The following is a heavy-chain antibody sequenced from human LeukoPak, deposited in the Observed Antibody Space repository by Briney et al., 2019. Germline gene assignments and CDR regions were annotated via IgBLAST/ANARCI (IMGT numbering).Heavy chain of an antibody. Sequence: AGGSLRLSCAASGFTVSSNYMSWVRQAPGKGLEWVSVIYSGGTTNYADSVKGRFTVYRDNSKNTLYLQMNSLRAEDTAVYYCASKLTSGYWGQGTLVTVSS. J-gene: IGHJ4*02. CDR1: GFTVSSNY. CDR3: ASKLTSGY. D-gene: IGHD4-17*01. CDR2: IYSGGTT. V-gene: IGHV3-66*01.